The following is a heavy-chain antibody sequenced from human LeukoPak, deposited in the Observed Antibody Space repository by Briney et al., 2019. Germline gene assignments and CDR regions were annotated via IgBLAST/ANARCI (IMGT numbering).Heavy chain of an antibody. CDR1: DGSISTYY. D-gene: IGHD3-22*01. CDR2: IYYSGST. J-gene: IGHJ3*02. Sequence: SETLSLTCTVSDGSISTYYWNWIRQPPGKGLEWIGYIYYSGSTNYNPSLKNRVTISVDTSNNQFSLKLSSVTAADTAVYYCARILLKTYYYDSSGYPLEAFDIWGQGTMVTVSS. CDR3: ARILLKTYYYDSSGYPLEAFDI. V-gene: IGHV4-59*12.